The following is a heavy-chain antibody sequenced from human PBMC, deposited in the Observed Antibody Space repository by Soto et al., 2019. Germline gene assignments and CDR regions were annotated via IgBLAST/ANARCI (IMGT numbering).Heavy chain of an antibody. V-gene: IGHV1-2*04. CDR2: INPNSGGT. CDR1: GYTFTGYY. D-gene: IGHD3-22*01. CDR3: ARATEYYYDSSGYPSYYYYGMDV. J-gene: IGHJ6*02. Sequence: ASVKVSCKASGYTFTGYYMHWVRQAPGQGLEWMGWINPNSGGTNYAQNFQGWVTMTRDTSISTAYMELSRLRSDDTAVYYCARATEYYYDSSGYPSYYYYGMDVWGQGTTVTVSS.